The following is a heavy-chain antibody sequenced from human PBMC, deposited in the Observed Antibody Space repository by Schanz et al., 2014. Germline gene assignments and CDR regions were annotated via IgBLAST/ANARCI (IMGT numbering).Heavy chain of an antibody. J-gene: IGHJ4*02. Sequence: EVQLVESGGGLVQPGGSLRLSCAASGFTFSSYAMHWVRQAPGKGLEYVSTINSNGGSTYYVNSVKGRFSISRDNSKNTLYLQMGSLRAEDMAVYYCARGRAVAGTGYFDYWGQGTLVTVSS. D-gene: IGHD6-19*01. CDR1: GFTFSSYA. CDR2: INSNGGST. CDR3: ARGRAVAGTGYFDY. V-gene: IGHV3-64*01.